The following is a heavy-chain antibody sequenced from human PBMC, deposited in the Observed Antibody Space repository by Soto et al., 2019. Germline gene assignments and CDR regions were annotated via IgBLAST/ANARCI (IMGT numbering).Heavy chain of an antibody. CDR2: IYWNDDK. J-gene: IGHJ4*02. CDR3: ARRYDPYYFDY. Sequence: QITLKESGPTLVKPTQTLTLTCTFSGFSLTASGVAVGWIRQPPGKALEWLALIYWNDDKVYSPSLKTRLTITKKPSKNQVVLTMTNMDPVETTTDYCARRYDPYYFDYWGQGTLVTVSS. CDR1: GFSLTASGVA. V-gene: IGHV2-5*01. D-gene: IGHD1-1*01.